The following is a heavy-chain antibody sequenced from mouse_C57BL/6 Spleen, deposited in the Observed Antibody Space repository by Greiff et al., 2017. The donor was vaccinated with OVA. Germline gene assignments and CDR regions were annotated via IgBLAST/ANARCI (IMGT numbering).Heavy chain of an antibody. Sequence: VKLQESGAELVRPGASVTLSCKASGYTFTDYEMHWVKQTPVHGLEWIGAIDPETGGTAYNQKFKGKAILTADKSSSTAYMELRSLTSEDSAVYYCVYGNYFDYWGQGTTLTVSS. J-gene: IGHJ2*01. V-gene: IGHV1-15*01. CDR2: IDPETGGT. CDR1: GYTFTDYE. D-gene: IGHD2-1*01. CDR3: VYGNYFDY.